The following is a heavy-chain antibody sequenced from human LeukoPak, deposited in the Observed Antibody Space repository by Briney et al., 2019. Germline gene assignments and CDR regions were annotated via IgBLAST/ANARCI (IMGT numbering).Heavy chain of an antibody. Sequence: SGGSLRLSCAASGFTFSSYSMNWVRQAPGKGLEWVPSISSSSSYIYYADSVKGRFTISRDNAKNSLYLQMNSLRAEDTAVYYCARPLTSGSYSFDYWGQGTLVTVSS. CDR1: GFTFSSYS. D-gene: IGHD1-26*01. J-gene: IGHJ4*02. CDR3: ARPLTSGSYSFDY. CDR2: ISSSSSYI. V-gene: IGHV3-21*01.